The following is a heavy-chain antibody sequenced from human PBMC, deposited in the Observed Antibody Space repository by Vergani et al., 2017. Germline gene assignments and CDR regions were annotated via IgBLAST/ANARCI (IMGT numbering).Heavy chain of an antibody. CDR1: GFTFSSYA. CDR3: AKADDATMIVVVHHAFDI. Sequence: EVQLLESGGGLVQPGGSLRLSCAASGFTFSSYAMSWVRQAPGKGLEWVSAISGSGGSTYYADSVKGRFTISRDNSKNTLYLQMNSLRAEDTAVYYCAKADDATMIVVVHHAFDIWGQGTMVTVSS. D-gene: IGHD3-22*01. J-gene: IGHJ3*02. V-gene: IGHV3-23*01. CDR2: ISGSGGST.